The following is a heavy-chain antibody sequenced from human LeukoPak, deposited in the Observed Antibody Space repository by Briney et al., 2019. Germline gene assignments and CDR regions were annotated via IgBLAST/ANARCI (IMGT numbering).Heavy chain of an antibody. CDR1: GYTFTGYH. D-gene: IGHD5-18*01. CDR2: ISAYNGNT. V-gene: IGHV1-18*04. J-gene: IGHJ4*02. CDR3: ARALGAMVTAVIDY. Sequence: ASVKVSCKASGYTFTGYHMHWVRQAPGQGLEWMGWISAYNGNTNYAQKLQGRVTMTTDTSTSTAYMELRSLRSDDTAVYYCARALGAMVTAVIDYWGQGTLVTVSS.